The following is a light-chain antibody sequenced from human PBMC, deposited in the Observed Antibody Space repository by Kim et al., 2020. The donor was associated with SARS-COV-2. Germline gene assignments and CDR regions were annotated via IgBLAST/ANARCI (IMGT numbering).Light chain of an antibody. CDR1: QSVSNN. CDR3: HQYNDWPPGDT. J-gene: IGKJ2*01. Sequence: EIVMTQFPATLSVSPGERATLSCRASQSVSNNLAWYQLKPGHAPRLLIYGASTRATGTPARFSASGSGTDFTLTVSSLQSEDFAVYYCHQYNDWPPGDTFGQGTKLDI. CDR2: GAS. V-gene: IGKV3-15*01.